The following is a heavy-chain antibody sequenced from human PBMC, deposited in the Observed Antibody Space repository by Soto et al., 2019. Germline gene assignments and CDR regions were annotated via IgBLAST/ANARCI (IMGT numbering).Heavy chain of an antibody. Sequence: QVQLVESGGGLVKPGGSLRLSCAASGFTFSDYYASWLRQSPGKGLEWIAYISGNSLDTNYADTVCGRFTISRANAEKYLYLQMNFLRAEDTAMYYCACGQQIRMADIWGQGTMVTISS. D-gene: IGHD6-13*01. CDR2: ISGNSLDT. CDR3: ACGQQIRMADI. CDR1: GFTFSDYY. J-gene: IGHJ3*02. V-gene: IGHV3-11*05.